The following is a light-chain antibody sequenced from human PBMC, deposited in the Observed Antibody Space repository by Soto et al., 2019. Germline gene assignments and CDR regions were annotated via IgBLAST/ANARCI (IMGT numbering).Light chain of an antibody. CDR3: WQYPRTCRT. Sequence: SSFLAWYQQKPGQAPKVLIYRASIRATGIPARFTGSGSGTGHTSSICSLGTADDPVFRCWQYPRTCRTIGRGTKVDIK. CDR1: SSF. J-gene: IGKJ1*01. CDR2: RAS. V-gene: IGKV3-20*01.